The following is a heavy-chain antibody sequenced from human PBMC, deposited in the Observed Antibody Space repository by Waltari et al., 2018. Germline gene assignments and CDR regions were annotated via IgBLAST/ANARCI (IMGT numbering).Heavy chain of an antibody. D-gene: IGHD3-10*01. Sequence: QVQLQESGTGLVKPSGTLSLTCAVSGGSISSTTWWCWVRQPPGKGLEWIGEIYQSGGTNYNPSLKSRVTISVDKSKNQFSLKLSSVTAADTAVYYCASLGYYYGSGSYYKDYWGQGTLVTVSS. CDR2: IYQSGGT. V-gene: IGHV4-4*02. CDR3: ASLGYYYGSGSYYKDY. CDR1: GGSISSTTW. J-gene: IGHJ4*02.